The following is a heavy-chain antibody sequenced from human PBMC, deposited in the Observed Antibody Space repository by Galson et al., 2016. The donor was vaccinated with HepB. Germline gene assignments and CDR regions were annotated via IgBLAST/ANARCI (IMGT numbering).Heavy chain of an antibody. CDR1: GYTVTEFS. CDR3: ATGGIVSVPVGLDYYYYGMDV. J-gene: IGHJ6*02. D-gene: IGHD2-2*01. V-gene: IGHV1-24*01. CDR2: FDPEDGET. Sequence: SVKVSCKVSGYTVTEFSMHWVRQAPGKGLEWMGSFDPEDGETIYAQKFQGRVTMTEDTSTDTAYMELTSLRSEDTAIYYCATGGIVSVPVGLDYYYYGMDVWGQGTTVTVSS.